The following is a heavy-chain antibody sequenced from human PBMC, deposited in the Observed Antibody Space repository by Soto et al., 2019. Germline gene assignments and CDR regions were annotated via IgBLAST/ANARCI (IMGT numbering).Heavy chain of an antibody. D-gene: IGHD2-15*01. V-gene: IGHV1-69*02. CDR1: GGTFSSYT. CDR3: AIGWSDIVVVVAATHYGMDV. J-gene: IGHJ6*02. Sequence: QVQLVQSGAEVKKPGSSVKVSCKASGGTFSSYTISWVRQAPGQGLEWMGRIIPILGIANYAQKFQGRVTITADKSTSTAYMELSSLRSEDTAVYYCAIGWSDIVVVVAATHYGMDVWGQGTTVTVSS. CDR2: IIPILGIA.